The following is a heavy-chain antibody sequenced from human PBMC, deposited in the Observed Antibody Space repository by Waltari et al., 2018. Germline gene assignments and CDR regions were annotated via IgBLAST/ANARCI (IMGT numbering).Heavy chain of an antibody. V-gene: IGHV4-59*01. J-gene: IGHJ4*02. Sequence: QVQLQESGPGLVKPSETLSLTCTVSGGSISSYYWSWIRQPPGKGLEWIGYIYYSGSTNYNPSLKSRVTISVDTSKNQFSLKLSSVTAADTAVYYCARGVPQPYYFDYWGQGTLVTVSS. CDR3: ARGVPQPYYFDY. CDR1: GGSISSYY. D-gene: IGHD1-1*01. CDR2: IYYSGST.